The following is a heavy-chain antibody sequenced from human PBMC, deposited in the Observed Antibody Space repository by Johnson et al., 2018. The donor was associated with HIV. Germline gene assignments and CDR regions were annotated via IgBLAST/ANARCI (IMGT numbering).Heavy chain of an antibody. CDR3: AKVKSWGLDAFDI. CDR1: GFTFDDYA. Sequence: VHLVESGGGLVQPGGSLRISCAASGFTFDDYAMHWVRQAPGRGLEWVSGITWNSGEIDYADSVEGRFTISRDNTKNSLYLQMNSLRAEDTALYYCAKVKSWGLDAFDIWGQGTMVTVSS. CDR2: ITWNSGEI. D-gene: IGHD7-27*01. J-gene: IGHJ3*02. V-gene: IGHV3-9*01.